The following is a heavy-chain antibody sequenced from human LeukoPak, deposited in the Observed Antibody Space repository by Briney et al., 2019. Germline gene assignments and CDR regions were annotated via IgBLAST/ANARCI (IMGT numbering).Heavy chain of an antibody. CDR2: INPNSGGT. CDR3: AREVIAAAGYYYYMDV. Sequence: ASVKVSCKASGYTFTGYYMHWVRQAPGQGLEWMGWINPNSGGTNYAQKFQGRVTMTRDTSISTAYMELSRLRSDDTAVYYCAREVIAAAGYYYYMDVWGKGTTVTVSS. D-gene: IGHD6-13*01. J-gene: IGHJ6*03. V-gene: IGHV1-2*02. CDR1: GYTFTGYY.